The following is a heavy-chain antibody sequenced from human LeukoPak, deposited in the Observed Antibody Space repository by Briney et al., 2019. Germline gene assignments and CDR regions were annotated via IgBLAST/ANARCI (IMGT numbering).Heavy chain of an antibody. CDR2: INHSGST. CDR3: ARERISGGVRGVIHGMDV. Sequence: KASETLSLTCAVYGGSFSGYYWSWIRQPPGKGLEWIGEINHSGSTNYNPSLKSRVTISVDTSKNQFSLKLSSVTAADTAVYYCARERISGGVRGVIHGMDVWGKGTTVTVSS. V-gene: IGHV4-34*01. D-gene: IGHD3-10*01. CDR1: GGSFSGYY. J-gene: IGHJ6*04.